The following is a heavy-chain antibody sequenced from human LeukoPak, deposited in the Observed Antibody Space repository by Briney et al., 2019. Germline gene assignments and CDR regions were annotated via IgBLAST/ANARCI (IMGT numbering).Heavy chain of an antibody. Sequence: SETLSLTCTVSGGSISSHYWSWIRQPPGKGLEWIGYIYYSGSTNYNPSLKSRVTISVDTSKNQFSLKLSSVTAADTAVYYCARGSWFGESYYYYYYYMDVWGKGTTVTVSS. D-gene: IGHD3-10*01. CDR3: ARGSWFGESYYYYYYYMDV. J-gene: IGHJ6*03. V-gene: IGHV4-59*11. CDR2: IYYSGST. CDR1: GGSISSHY.